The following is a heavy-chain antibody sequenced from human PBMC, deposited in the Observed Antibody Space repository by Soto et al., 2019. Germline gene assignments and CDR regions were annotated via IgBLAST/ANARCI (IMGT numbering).Heavy chain of an antibody. J-gene: IGHJ6*02. D-gene: IGHD6-13*01. V-gene: IGHV4-59*01. CDR2: IYYSGST. CDR3: AGDKGAAAGTFRRSYYYYGMDV. Sequence: PSETLSLTCTVSGGSISSYYWSWIRQPPGKGLEWIGYIYYSGSTNYNPSLKSRVTISVDTSKNQFSLKLSSVTAADTAVYYCAGDKGAAAGTFRRSYYYYGMDVWGQGTTVTVSS. CDR1: GGSISSYY.